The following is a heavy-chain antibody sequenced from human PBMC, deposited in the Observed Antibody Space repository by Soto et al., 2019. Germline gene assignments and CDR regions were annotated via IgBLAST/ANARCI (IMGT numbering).Heavy chain of an antibody. CDR3: ARGIDAYKTGNY. CDR1: GGTISSYC. V-gene: IGHV4-59*01. CDR2: IYYSGST. Sequence: SQTKRLTWTVSGGTISSYCWRWIRQHPGKGLEWIGYIYYSGSTNYNPSLKSRVTISVDTSKNQFSLKLSSVTAADTAIYYCARGIDAYKTGNYWSQGTLVTVSS. D-gene: IGHD1-26*01. J-gene: IGHJ4*02.